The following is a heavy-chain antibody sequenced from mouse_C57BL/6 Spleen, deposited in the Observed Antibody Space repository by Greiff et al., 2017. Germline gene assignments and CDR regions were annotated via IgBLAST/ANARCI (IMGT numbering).Heavy chain of an antibody. J-gene: IGHJ4*01. CDR3: ARPDCGRSYGAMDY. Sequence: EVMLVESGGGLVKPGGSLKLSCAASGFTFSDYGMHWVRQAPEKGLEWVAYISSGSSTIYYADTVKGRFTISRDNAKNTLFLQMTSLRSEDTAIYYWARPDCGRSYGAMDYWGQGTSVTVSS. CDR1: GFTFSDYG. V-gene: IGHV5-17*01. CDR2: ISSGSSTI. D-gene: IGHD1-1*01.